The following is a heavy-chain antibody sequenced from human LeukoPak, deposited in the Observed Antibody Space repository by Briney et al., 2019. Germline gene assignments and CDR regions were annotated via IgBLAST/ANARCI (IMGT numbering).Heavy chain of an antibody. CDR1: GGSFSGYY. J-gene: IGHJ4*02. CDR2: INHSGST. D-gene: IGHD3-10*01. CDR3: ARGVSGSGR. V-gene: IGHV4-34*01. Sequence: SETLSLTCAVYGGSFSGYYWSWIRQPPGKGLEWIGEINHSGSTNYNPSLKSRVTISVDTSKNQFSLKLSSVTAADTAVYYCARGVSGSGRWDQGTLVTVSS.